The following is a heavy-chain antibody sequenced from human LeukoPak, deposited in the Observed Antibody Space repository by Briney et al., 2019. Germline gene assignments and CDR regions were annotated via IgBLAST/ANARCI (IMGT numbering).Heavy chain of an antibody. V-gene: IGHV3-48*01. D-gene: IGHD3-10*01. Sequence: PGGSLRLSCAASGFTFSSYSMNWVRQAPGKGLEWVSYISSSSDIVLYADSVKGRFTISRDNAKNSLYLQMNSLRADDTAVYYCAREIGMGDSGSYYLPFDYWGQGTLVTVSS. CDR3: AREIGMGDSGSYYLPFDY. CDR2: ISSSSDIV. CDR1: GFTFSSYS. J-gene: IGHJ4*02.